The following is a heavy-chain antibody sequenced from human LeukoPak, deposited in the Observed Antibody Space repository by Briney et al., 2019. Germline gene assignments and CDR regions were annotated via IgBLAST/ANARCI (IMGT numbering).Heavy chain of an antibody. CDR1: GGSIGSYF. CDR3: ARETYSYTLGGYSFDL. CDR2: IYYSGTT. D-gene: IGHD3-16*01. V-gene: IGHV4-59*01. Sequence: SETLSLTCTVSGGSIGSYFWSWIRQPLGKRPEWMGYIYYSGTTNYNPSLKSRVTMSMDRSKNQFSLKLTSVTAADTAVYYCARETYSYTLGGYSFDLWGRGTLVTVSS. J-gene: IGHJ2*01.